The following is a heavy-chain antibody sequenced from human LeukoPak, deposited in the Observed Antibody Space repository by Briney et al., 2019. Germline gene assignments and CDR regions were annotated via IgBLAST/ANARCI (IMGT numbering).Heavy chain of an antibody. CDR1: GFSFSDYD. V-gene: IGHV3-48*03. J-gene: IGHJ6*03. Sequence: GGSLRLSCAASGFSFSDYDMNWVRQAPGKGPEWVSYITSSGATKDYADSVKGRFTISRDNAKTSLYLQMNSLRVEGTAVYYCARELRIMELYYSYYNDVWGKGTPVTVSS. CDR3: ARELRIMELYYSYYNDV. D-gene: IGHD1-7*01. CDR2: ITSSGATK.